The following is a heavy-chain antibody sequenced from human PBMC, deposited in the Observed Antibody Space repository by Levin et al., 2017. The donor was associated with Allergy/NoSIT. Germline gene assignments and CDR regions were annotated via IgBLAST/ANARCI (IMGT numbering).Heavy chain of an antibody. Sequence: SGGSLRLSCAASGFSFSSYSITWVRQAPGKGLEWVAYISGSSTTIRYADSVKGRFTMSRDNGKNSLYLQMNSLRVEDTAVYYCARESAAVWFDPWGQGTLVTVSS. CDR2: ISGSSTTI. CDR3: ARESAAVWFDP. V-gene: IGHV3-48*01. CDR1: GFSFSSYS. D-gene: IGHD6-13*01. J-gene: IGHJ5*02.